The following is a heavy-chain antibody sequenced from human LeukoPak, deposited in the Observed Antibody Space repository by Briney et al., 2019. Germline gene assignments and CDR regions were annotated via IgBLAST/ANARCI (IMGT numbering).Heavy chain of an antibody. CDR1: GFTFSSYS. CDR3: ARAGYCSGGSCVLNWFDP. CDR2: ISSSSTI. J-gene: IGHJ5*02. V-gene: IGHV3-48*01. Sequence: PGGSLRLSCAASGFTFSSYSMNWVRQAPGKGLEWVSYISSSSTIYYADSVKGRFTISRDNAKNSQYLQINSLRAEDTAVYYCARAGYCSGGSCVLNWFDPWGQGTLVTVSS. D-gene: IGHD2-15*01.